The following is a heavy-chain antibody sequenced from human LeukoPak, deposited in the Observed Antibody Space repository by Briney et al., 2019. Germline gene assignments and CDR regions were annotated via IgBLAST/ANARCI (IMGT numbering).Heavy chain of an antibody. Sequence: GGSLRLSCAASGFTFSSYGMSWVRQAPGKGLEWVSGINWNGGSTGYADSVKGRFTISRDNAKNSLYLQMNSLRAEDTALYYCARVTDSGYDTYFDYWGQGTLVTVSS. D-gene: IGHD5-12*01. J-gene: IGHJ4*02. CDR2: INWNGGST. CDR1: GFTFSSYG. V-gene: IGHV3-20*04. CDR3: ARVTDSGYDTYFDY.